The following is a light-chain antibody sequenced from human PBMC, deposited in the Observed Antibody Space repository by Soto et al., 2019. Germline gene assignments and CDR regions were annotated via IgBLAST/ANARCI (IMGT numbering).Light chain of an antibody. CDR2: DAS. V-gene: IGKV3-11*01. CDR1: QSVSSN. J-gene: IGKJ3*01. Sequence: EIAMTQSPATLPVSPGERATLSCRSSQSVSSNLAWYQQKPGQAPRLLIYDASNRATGIPARFSGSGSGTDFTLTISSLEPEDFAVYYCQQRSNWPPEFTFGPGTKVDIK. CDR3: QQRSNWPPEFT.